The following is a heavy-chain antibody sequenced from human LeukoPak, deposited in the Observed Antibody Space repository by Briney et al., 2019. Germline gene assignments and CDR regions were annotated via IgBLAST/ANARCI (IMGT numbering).Heavy chain of an antibody. CDR1: GFTFTNYG. J-gene: IGHJ4*02. CDR3: ARAFFAYYGSGTYLDY. D-gene: IGHD3-10*01. Sequence: GRSLRLSCAASGFTFTNYGMHWVRQAPAKGREGVSVIRLDGSHESYADSEKGRFTISRDNSKNTLYLHMNSLRAEDTAVYYCARAFFAYYGSGTYLDYWGQGGLVTASS. CDR2: IRLDGSHE. V-gene: IGHV3-33*01.